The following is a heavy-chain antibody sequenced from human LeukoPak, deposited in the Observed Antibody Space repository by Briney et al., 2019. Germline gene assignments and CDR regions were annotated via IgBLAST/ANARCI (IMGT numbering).Heavy chain of an antibody. J-gene: IGHJ4*02. CDR2: ISGSGGST. CDR1: GFSISSYA. V-gene: IGHV3-23*01. D-gene: IGHD6-19*01. CDR3: AKDKRNIGSGTLHDY. Sequence: PGGSLRLSCAASGFSISSYAMSWVRQAPRKGLEWVSAISGSGGSTYYADSVKGRFTISRDNSKNTLYLQMNSLRAEDTAVYYCAKDKRNIGSGTLHDYWGQGTLVTVSS.